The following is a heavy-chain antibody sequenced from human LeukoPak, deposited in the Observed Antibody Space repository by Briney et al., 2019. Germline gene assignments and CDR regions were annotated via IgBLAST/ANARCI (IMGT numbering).Heavy chain of an antibody. J-gene: IGHJ6*03. CDR1: GFTFSSYG. V-gene: IGHV3-23*01. CDR2: ISGSGGST. CDR3: AKGITMVRGVIFYYYYYMDV. D-gene: IGHD3-10*01. Sequence: GGSLRLSCAASGFTFSSYGMRWVRQAPGKGLEWVSAISGSGGSTYYADSVKGRFTISRDNSKNTLYLQMNSLRAEDTAVYYCAKGITMVRGVIFYYYYYMDVWGKGTTVTISS.